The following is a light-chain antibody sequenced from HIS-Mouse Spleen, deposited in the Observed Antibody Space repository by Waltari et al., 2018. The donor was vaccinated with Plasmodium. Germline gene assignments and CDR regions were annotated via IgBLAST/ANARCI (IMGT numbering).Light chain of an antibody. Sequence: SSELTPPPSVSVSPGQTARITCSGDALPQKYAYWYQQKSGQAPVLVIYEDSKRPAGIPERFSGSSSGTMATLTISGAQVEDEADYYCYSTDSSGNHRVFGGGTKLTVL. CDR3: YSTDSSGNHRV. CDR2: EDS. CDR1: ALPQKY. J-gene: IGLJ3*02. V-gene: IGLV3-10*01.